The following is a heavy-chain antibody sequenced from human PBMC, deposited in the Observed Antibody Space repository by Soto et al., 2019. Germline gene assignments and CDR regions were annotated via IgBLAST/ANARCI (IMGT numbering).Heavy chain of an antibody. CDR2: IKSKTDGGTT. CDR1: GFPFSNAW. D-gene: IGHD3-9*01. CDR3: TTDLVLRYFAADY. Sequence: GGSLRLSCAASGFPFSNAWMSWVRQTPGKGLEWVGRIKSKTDGGTTDYAAPVKGRFTISRDDSKNTLYLQMNSLKTEDTAVYYCTTDLVLRYFAADYWGQGTLVTVSS. V-gene: IGHV3-15*01. J-gene: IGHJ4*02.